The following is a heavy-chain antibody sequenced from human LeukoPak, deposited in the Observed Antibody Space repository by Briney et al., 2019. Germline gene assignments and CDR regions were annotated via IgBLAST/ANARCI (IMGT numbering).Heavy chain of an antibody. CDR3: TTVPVIFRSGSTSDEYYFDY. CDR1: GFTFSNAW. Sequence: GGSLRLSCAASGFTFSNAWMSWVRQAPGKGLEWVGRIKSKTDGGTTDYAAPVKGRFTISRDDSKNTLYLQMNSLKTEDTAAYYCTTVPVIFRSGSTSDEYYFDYWGQGTLVTVSS. J-gene: IGHJ4*02. D-gene: IGHD5/OR15-5a*01. V-gene: IGHV3-15*01. CDR2: IKSKTDGGTT.